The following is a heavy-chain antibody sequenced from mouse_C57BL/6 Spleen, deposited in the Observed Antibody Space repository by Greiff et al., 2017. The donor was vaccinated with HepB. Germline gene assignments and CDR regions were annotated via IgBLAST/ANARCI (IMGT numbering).Heavy chain of an antibody. J-gene: IGHJ4*01. Sequence: EVQGVESGGGLVQPKGSLKLSCAASGFTFNTYAMHWVRQAPGKGLEWVARIRSKSSNYATYYADSVKDRFNISRDDSQSMLYLQMNNLKNEDTAMYYCVRKRGGDSNYVGAMDYWGQRTSVTVSS. CDR3: VRKRGGDSNYVGAMDY. CDR1: GFTFNTYA. CDR2: IRSKSSNYAT. V-gene: IGHV10-3*01. D-gene: IGHD2-5*01.